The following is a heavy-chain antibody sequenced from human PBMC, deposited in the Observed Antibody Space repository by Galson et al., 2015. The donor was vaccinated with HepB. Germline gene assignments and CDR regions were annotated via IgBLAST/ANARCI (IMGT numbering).Heavy chain of an antibody. CDR3: ARGHLLLWLNQEKELNPFII. J-gene: IGHJ3*02. Sequence: SVKVSCKASGYTFTNYDINWVRQATGQGLEWMGWMNPNTGNTGYSQRFQGRVTITRNTSINTAYMDLSSLRSEDTAVYYCARGHLLLWLNQEKELNPFIIWGQGTVVTVSS. V-gene: IGHV1-8*01. CDR2: MNPNTGNT. D-gene: IGHD3-10*01. CDR1: GYTFTNYD.